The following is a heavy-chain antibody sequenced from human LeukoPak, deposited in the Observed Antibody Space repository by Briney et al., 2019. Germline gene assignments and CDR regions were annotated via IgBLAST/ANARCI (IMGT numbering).Heavy chain of an antibody. D-gene: IGHD3-10*01. CDR2: IYTSGST. V-gene: IGHV4-61*02. CDR1: GGSISSGSYY. J-gene: IGHJ4*02. Sequence: SETLSLTCTVSGGSISSGSYYWSWIRQPAGKGLEWIGRIYTSGSTNYNPSLKSRVTISVDTSKNQFSLKLSSVTAADTAVYYCARRYYYGSGSYLGGPYFDYWGQGTLVTVSS. CDR3: ARRYYYGSGSYLGGPYFDY.